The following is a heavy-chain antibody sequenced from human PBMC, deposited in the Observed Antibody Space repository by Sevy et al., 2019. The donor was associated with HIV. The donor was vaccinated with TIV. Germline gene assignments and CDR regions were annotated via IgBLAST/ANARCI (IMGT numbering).Heavy chain of an antibody. CDR1: GFTFDDYA. J-gene: IGHJ4*02. CDR2: ITRNSYEPYGGKT. CDR3: TRGLATADTPEYYFDY. V-gene: IGHV3-49*03. D-gene: IGHD5-12*01. Sequence: GGSLRLSCTTSGFTFDDYAMSWFRQAPGKGLEWVAFITRNSYEPYGGKTNYGASVKGRFIISRDDSKNIAYLQMSSLKTEDTAVYYCTRGLATADTPEYYFDYWGQGTLVTVSS.